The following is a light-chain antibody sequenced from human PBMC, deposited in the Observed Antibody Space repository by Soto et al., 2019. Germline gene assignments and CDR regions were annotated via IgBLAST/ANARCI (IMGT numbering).Light chain of an antibody. Sequence: DIRMTQSPSSLSASVGDRVAITCRASQSISSSLNWYQWKPGKPPKLLIYEESTLHSGVPSRFSGRKSGTQFTLTIDSLQPEDFATYYCQQVKTYPRTFGGGTKVEIK. CDR1: QSISSS. CDR3: QQVKTYPRT. V-gene: IGKV1-9*01. J-gene: IGKJ4*01. CDR2: EES.